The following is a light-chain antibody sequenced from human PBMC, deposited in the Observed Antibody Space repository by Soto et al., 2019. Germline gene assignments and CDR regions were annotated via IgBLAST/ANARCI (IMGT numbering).Light chain of an antibody. Sequence: EIVLTQSPGTQSLSPGERATLSCRASQSVSSSYLAWYQQKPGQAPRLLIYGASSRATGIAARFSGSGSGTDFTLTISSLQPEDFATYYCQQLNSYRSITFGQGTRLEIK. CDR3: QQLNSYRSIT. J-gene: IGKJ5*01. CDR1: QSVSSSY. CDR2: GAS. V-gene: IGKV3-20*01.